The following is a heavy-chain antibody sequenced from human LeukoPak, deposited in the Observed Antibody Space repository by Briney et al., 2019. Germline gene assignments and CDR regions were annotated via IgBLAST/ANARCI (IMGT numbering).Heavy chain of an antibody. J-gene: IGHJ4*02. V-gene: IGHV4-59*01. CDR1: GGSISSYY. Sequence: SETLSLTCTVSGGSISSYYWSWIRQPPGKGLEWIGYIYYSGSTNYNPSLKSRVTISVDTSKNQFSLNLKFVTAADTAVYYCARQTMLVGYANGLGFNYWGEGTLVTVSS. CDR2: IYYSGST. D-gene: IGHD2-2*01. CDR3: ARQTMLVGYANGLGFNY.